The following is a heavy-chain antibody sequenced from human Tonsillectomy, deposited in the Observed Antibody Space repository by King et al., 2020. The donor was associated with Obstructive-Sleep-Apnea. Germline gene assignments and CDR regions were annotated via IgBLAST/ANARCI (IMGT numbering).Heavy chain of an antibody. CDR2: INPSGGST. D-gene: IGHD3-16*01. CDR3: ATDISFGEAPDF. Sequence: QLVQSGAEVKKPGASVKVSCKASGYTFTSYYMHWVRQAPGQGLEWMGIINPSGGSTSYAQKFQGRVTMTRDTSTSTVYMELSSLRSEETAVYYCATDISFGEAPDFWGQGTLVTVSS. CDR1: GYTFTSYY. J-gene: IGHJ4*02. V-gene: IGHV1-46*01.